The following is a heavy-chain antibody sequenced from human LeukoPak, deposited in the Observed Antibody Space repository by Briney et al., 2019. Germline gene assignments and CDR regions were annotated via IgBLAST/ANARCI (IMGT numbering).Heavy chain of an antibody. Sequence: GGSLRLSCAASGFTFSGYWMHWVRQAPGKGLVWVSRISTDGSSTNYADSVKGRFTISRDNSKNTFHLQLNSLRAEDTAVYYCAKDYSDSRVADVFFEYWGQGTLVTVSS. V-gene: IGHV3-74*01. CDR1: GFTFSGYW. CDR3: AKDYSDSRVADVFFEY. J-gene: IGHJ4*02. D-gene: IGHD2-15*01. CDR2: ISTDGSST.